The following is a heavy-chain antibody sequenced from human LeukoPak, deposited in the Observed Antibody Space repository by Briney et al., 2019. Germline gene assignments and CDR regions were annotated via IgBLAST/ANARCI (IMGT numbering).Heavy chain of an antibody. CDR2: ISGSGGIT. D-gene: IGHD3-22*01. J-gene: IGHJ3*02. Sequence: GGSLRLSCAASGFTFSSYAMSWVRQAPGKGLEWVSAISGSGGITYYADSVKGRFTFSRDNSKNTLYLQMNSLRAEDTAVYYCARGSSVYYYDSRAFDIWGQGTMVTVSS. V-gene: IGHV3-23*01. CDR3: ARGSSVYYYDSRAFDI. CDR1: GFTFSSYA.